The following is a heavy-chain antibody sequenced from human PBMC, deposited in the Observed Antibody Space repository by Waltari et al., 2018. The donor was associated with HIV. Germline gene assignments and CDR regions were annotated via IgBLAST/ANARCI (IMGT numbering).Heavy chain of an antibody. CDR2: INPNSGGT. J-gene: IGHJ5*02. CDR1: GYTFSDYY. V-gene: IGHV1-2*02. Sequence: QMQLVQSWAAVRKPGASVKVSCKSSGYTFSDYYMQWVRQAPEQGLEWMGWINPNSGGTRYAEKFQGRVTMTRDTSISTAYMELSRLRFDDTAVYYCARVFRGTVNYFDSRLGHWGQGTLVTVSS. D-gene: IGHD3-22*01. CDR3: ARVFRGTVNYFDSRLGH.